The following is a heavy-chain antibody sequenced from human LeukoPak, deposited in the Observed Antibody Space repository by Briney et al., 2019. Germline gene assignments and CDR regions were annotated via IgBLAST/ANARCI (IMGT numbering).Heavy chain of an antibody. CDR3: AREKPQLLWFGERPRGYNWFDP. CDR2: ISAYNGNT. CDR1: GYTFTSYG. V-gene: IGHV1-18*01. Sequence: GASVKVSCKASGYTFTSYGISWVRQAPGQGLEWMGWISAYNGNTNYAQKLQGRVTMTTDTSTSTAYMELRSLRSDDTAVYYCAREKPQLLWFGERPRGYNWFDPWGQGTLVTVSS. D-gene: IGHD3-10*01. J-gene: IGHJ5*02.